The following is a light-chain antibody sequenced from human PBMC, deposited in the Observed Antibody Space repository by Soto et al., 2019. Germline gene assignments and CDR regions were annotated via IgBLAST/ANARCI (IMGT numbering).Light chain of an antibody. CDR1: QNILYSSNNKNY. V-gene: IGKV4-1*01. J-gene: IGKJ1*01. CDR3: QQYYSNPRT. Sequence: DIVMTQSPDSLAVSLGERATINCKSSQNILYSSNNKNYLAWFQQKPGQPPKLLIYWASTRESGVPDRFSGSGSATDFTLTISSLQAEDVAVYYCQQYYSNPRTFGQGTKVEIK. CDR2: WAS.